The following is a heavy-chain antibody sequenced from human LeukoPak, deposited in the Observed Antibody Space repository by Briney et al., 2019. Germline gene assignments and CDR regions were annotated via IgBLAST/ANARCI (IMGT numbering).Heavy chain of an antibody. V-gene: IGHV3-23*01. Sequence: GGSLRLSCAASGFTFSTSAMNWVRQVPGKGLEWVSAISGSGGSTYYADSVKGRFTISRDNSKNTLYLQMNSLRAEDTAVYYCAKGERAYCGGDCYYDYWGQGTLVTVSS. CDR2: ISGSGGST. CDR1: GFTFSTSA. D-gene: IGHD2-21*02. CDR3: AKGERAYCGGDCYYDY. J-gene: IGHJ4*02.